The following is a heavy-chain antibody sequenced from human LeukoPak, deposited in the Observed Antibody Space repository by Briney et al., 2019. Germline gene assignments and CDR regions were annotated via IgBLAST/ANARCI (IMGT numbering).Heavy chain of an antibody. D-gene: IGHD5-18*01. CDR2: INPSGST. Sequence: PSETLSLTCAVYGGSFSGYYWSWIRQPPGKGLEWIGEINPSGSTNYNPSLKSRVTISVDTSKNQFSLKLSSVTAADTAVYYCARKVRGYSYGRPLDYWGQGTLVTVSS. V-gene: IGHV4-34*01. CDR3: ARKVRGYSYGRPLDY. CDR1: GGSFSGYY. J-gene: IGHJ4*02.